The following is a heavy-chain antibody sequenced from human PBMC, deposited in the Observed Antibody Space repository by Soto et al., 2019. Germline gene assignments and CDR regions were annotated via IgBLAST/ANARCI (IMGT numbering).Heavy chain of an antibody. V-gene: IGHV4-59*01. CDR2: IYFRGTT. CDR1: GGSTSSYY. D-gene: IGHD3-22*01. Sequence: SETLSLTCSVSGGSTSSYYWSWIRQPPGKGLEWIGYIYFRGTTNYNPSLKSRVTMSADTSKNQFSLKLNSVTAADTAVYYCARMNYYDTSGYPFDYWGQGMMVTVS. J-gene: IGHJ4*02. CDR3: ARMNYYDTSGYPFDY.